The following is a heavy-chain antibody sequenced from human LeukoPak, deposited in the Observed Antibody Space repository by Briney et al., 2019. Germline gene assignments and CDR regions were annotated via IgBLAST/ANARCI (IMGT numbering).Heavy chain of an antibody. CDR3: ARESLAATGDY. CDR2: INPNSGGT. CDR1: GYTFTDYY. J-gene: IGHJ4*02. Sequence: ASVKVSCKASGYTFTDYYMHWVRQAPGQGLEWMGWINPNSGGTNYAQKFQGRVTMTRDTSISTAYMELSGLRSDDTAVYCCARESLAATGDYWGQGTLVTVSS. D-gene: IGHD2-15*01. V-gene: IGHV1-2*02.